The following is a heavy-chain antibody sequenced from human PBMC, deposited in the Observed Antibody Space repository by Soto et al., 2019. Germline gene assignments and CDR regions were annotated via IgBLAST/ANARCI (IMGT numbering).Heavy chain of an antibody. V-gene: IGHV4-34*01. D-gene: IGHD3-22*01. Sequence: SETLSLTCAVYGGSFSGYYLSWIRKPPGKGLEWIGEINHSGSTNYNPSLKSRVTISVDTSKNQFSLKLSSVTAADTAVYYCARRGSYYYDSSGYRWRYFDYWGQGTLVTVSS. CDR1: GGSFSGYY. J-gene: IGHJ4*02. CDR2: INHSGST. CDR3: ARRGSYYYDSSGYRWRYFDY.